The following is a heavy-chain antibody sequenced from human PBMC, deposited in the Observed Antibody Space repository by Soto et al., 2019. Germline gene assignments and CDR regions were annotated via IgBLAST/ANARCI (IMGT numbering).Heavy chain of an antibody. D-gene: IGHD5-18*01. CDR2: INHSGST. CDR3: ARARYSYGPFDY. V-gene: IGHV4-34*01. Sequence: QVQLQQWGAGLLKPSETLSLTCAVYGGSFSGYYWSWIRQPPGKGLEWIGEINHSGSTNYNPSLKSRVTISVDTSKNQFSLKLSSVTAADTAVYYCARARYSYGPFDYWGQGTLVTVSS. J-gene: IGHJ4*02. CDR1: GGSFSGYY.